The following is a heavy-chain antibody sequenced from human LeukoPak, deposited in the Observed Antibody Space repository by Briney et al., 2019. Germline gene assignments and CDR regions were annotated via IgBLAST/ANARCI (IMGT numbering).Heavy chain of an antibody. CDR2: ISAYNGNT. D-gene: IGHD3-3*01. J-gene: IGHJ6*02. CDR1: GYTFTSYG. CDR3: ARVYYDFWSLFRYYYGMDV. Sequence: ASVKVSCKASGYTFTSYGISWVRQAPGQGLEWMGWISAYNGNTNYAQKLQGRVTMTTDTSTSTAYMELRSLRSGDTAVYYCARVYYDFWSLFRYYYGMDVWGQGTTVTVSS. V-gene: IGHV1-18*01.